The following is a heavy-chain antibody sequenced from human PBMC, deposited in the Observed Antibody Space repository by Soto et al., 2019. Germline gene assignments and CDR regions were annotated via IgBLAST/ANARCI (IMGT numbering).Heavy chain of an antibody. V-gene: IGHV4-30-4*01. J-gene: IGHJ5*02. D-gene: IGHD6-13*01. CDR1: GGSISSGDYY. Sequence: QVQLQESGPGLVKPSQTLSLTCTVSGGSISSGDYYWSWIRQPPGKGLEWIGYIYYSGSTYYNPFLKGRVNISVDTSKIHFSLRLSSVPSADTAVYYCARDRHSGEDTFDSSSWSGTRWLDPWGQVTMVTVSS. CDR2: IYYSGST. CDR3: ARDRHSGEDTFDSSSWSGTRWLDP.